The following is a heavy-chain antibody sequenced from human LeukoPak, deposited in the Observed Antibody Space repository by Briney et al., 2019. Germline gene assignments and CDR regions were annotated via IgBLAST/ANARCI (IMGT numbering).Heavy chain of an antibody. V-gene: IGHV1-69*06. Sequence: GASVKVSCKASGGTFSSYAISWVRQAPGQGLEWMGGIIPIFGTANYAQKFQGRVTITADKSTSTAYMELNSLRAEDTAVYYCAREEAAAFYNYWGQRTLVTVSS. J-gene: IGHJ4*02. CDR2: IIPIFGTA. CDR3: AREEAAAFYNY. CDR1: GGTFSSYA. D-gene: IGHD6-13*01.